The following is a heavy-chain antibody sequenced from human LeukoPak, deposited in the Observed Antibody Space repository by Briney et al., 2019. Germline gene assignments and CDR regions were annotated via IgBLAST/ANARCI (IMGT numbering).Heavy chain of an antibody. J-gene: IGHJ5*02. CDR3: ARLLYSRKQFDP. CDR1: GFTFGDYA. D-gene: IGHD3-16*01. CDR2: IRSKAYGGTT. Sequence: PGGSLRLSCTASGFTFGDYAMSWVRQAPGKGLEWVGFIRSKAYGGTTEYAASVKGRFTISRDDSKSIAYLQMNSLRAEDTAVYYCARLLYSRKQFDPWGQGTLVTVSS. V-gene: IGHV3-49*04.